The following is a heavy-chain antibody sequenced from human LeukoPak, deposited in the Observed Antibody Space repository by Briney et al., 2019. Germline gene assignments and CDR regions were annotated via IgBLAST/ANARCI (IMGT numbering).Heavy chain of an antibody. V-gene: IGHV4-38-2*01. D-gene: IGHD4-17*01. CDR1: DFSISTGHY. CDR3: ARNATVTTRSEAFDI. J-gene: IGHJ3*02. Sequence: SETLSLTCAVSDFSISTGHYWGWIRQPPGKGLEWIGSIYHSGSTHYNPSLKSRITISIDTSKSQFSLELRSVTAADTAVYYCARNATVTTRSEAFDIWGQGTMLTVSS. CDR2: IYHSGST.